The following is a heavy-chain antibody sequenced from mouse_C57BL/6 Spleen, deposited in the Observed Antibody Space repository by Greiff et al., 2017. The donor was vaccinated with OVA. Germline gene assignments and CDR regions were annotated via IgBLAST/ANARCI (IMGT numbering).Heavy chain of an antibody. J-gene: IGHJ4*01. Sequence: VQLQQSGAELVRPGTSVKVSCKASGYAFTNYLIEWVKQRPGQGLEWIGVINPGSGGTNYNEKFKGKATLTADKSSSTAFMQLSRLTSEDSAVYFCARGGGYAMDYWGQGTSVTVSS. CDR1: GYAFTNYL. CDR3: ARGGGYAMDY. V-gene: IGHV1-54*01. CDR2: INPGSGGT.